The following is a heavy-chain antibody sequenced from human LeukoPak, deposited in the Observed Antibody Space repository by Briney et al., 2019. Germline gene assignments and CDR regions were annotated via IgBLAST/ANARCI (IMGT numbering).Heavy chain of an antibody. CDR3: ARQKTPHGNFDY. CDR2: IKPDGSGK. V-gene: IGHV3-7*03. D-gene: IGHD1-26*01. CDR1: EFSISTYW. Sequence: QPGGSLRLSCAASEFSISTYWMSWVRQAPGKGLEWVANIKPDGSGKYYVDSVTGRFTISRDNAKNSLYLEINSLRAEDTAVYYCARQKTPHGNFDYWGQGTLVTVSS. J-gene: IGHJ4*02.